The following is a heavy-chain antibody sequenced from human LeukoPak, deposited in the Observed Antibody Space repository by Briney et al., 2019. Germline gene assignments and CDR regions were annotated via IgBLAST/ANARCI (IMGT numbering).Heavy chain of an antibody. V-gene: IGHV3-74*01. J-gene: IGHJ4*02. CDR2: IGNDGSST. CDR1: GFTFSNYW. Sequence: GGSLRLSCAASGFTFSNYWMHWVRQVPGNGLVWVSRIGNDGSSTTYADSVKGRFTISRDNAKSTLYLQMNSLRAEDTAVYYCARDGARLDYWGQGTLVTVSS. CDR3: ARDGARLDY. D-gene: IGHD1-26*01.